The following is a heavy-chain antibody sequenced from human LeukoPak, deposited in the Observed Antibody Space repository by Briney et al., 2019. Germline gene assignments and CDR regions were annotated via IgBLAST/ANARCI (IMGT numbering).Heavy chain of an antibody. CDR1: GFTFSSYG. V-gene: IGHV3-30*02. CDR3: AKHFIKFSGSGDAFDI. Sequence: GGSLRLSCAASGFTFSSYGMHWVRQAPGKGLEWVAFIRYDGSNKYYADSVKGRFTISRDNSKNTLYLQMNSLRAEDTAVYYCAKHFIKFSGSGDAFDIWGQGTMVTVSS. J-gene: IGHJ3*02. D-gene: IGHD3-10*01. CDR2: IRYDGSNK.